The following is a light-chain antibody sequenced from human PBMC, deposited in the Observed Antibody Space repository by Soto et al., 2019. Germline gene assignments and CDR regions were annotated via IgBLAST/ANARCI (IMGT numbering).Light chain of an antibody. Sequence: IQLTQSPSSLSASVGDSVTITCRASQGISRYLSWYQQKPGRAPKLLISAASTLQSGVPARFSGSGSGKDFTLSITSLQPEDFATYYCQKLNTYPVTFGGGTKVEIK. CDR2: AAS. V-gene: IGKV1-9*01. CDR1: QGISRY. J-gene: IGKJ4*01. CDR3: QKLNTYPVT.